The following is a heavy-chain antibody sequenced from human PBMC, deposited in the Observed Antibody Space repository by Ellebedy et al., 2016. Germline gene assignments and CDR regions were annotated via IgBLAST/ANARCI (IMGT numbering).Heavy chain of an antibody. D-gene: IGHD1-26*01. V-gene: IGHV1-2*02. CDR1: GYTFTDYY. CDR3: ARQSGSYYNYYYMDV. CDR2: INPNSGGI. Sequence: ASVKVSCXASGYTFTDYYIHWVRHAPGQGLEWMGWINPNSGGIKYAQNFQGRVTMTRDTSINTAYMELSRLRSDDTAAHYCARQSGSYYNYYYMDVWGKGTAVTVSS. J-gene: IGHJ6*03.